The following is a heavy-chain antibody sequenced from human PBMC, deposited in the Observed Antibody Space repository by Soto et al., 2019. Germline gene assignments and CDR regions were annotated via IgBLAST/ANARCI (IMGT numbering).Heavy chain of an antibody. D-gene: IGHD3-16*02. J-gene: IGHJ4*02. CDR2: INPNSGGT. V-gene: IGHV1-2*02. CDR1: GYTFTGYY. CDR3: ARDQLDLITFGGVIARALDY. Sequence: ASVKVSCKASGYTFTGYYMHWVRQAPGQGLEWMGWINPNSGGTNYAQKFQGRVTMTRDTSISTAYMELSRLRSDDTAGYYCARDQLDLITFGGVIARALDYWGQGTLVTVSS.